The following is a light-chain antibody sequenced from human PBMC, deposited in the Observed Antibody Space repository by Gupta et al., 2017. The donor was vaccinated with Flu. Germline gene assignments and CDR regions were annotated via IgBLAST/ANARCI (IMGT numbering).Light chain of an antibody. J-gene: IGKJ2*01. CDR3: QQIANTPVT. CDR1: QSIKRY. V-gene: IGKV1-39*01. Sequence: DIQMTQSPSSLSAFVGDSVTITCRASQSIKRYLNWYQQRPGKAPRLLIHSTSTLQSGVPSTFSGSGSETDFTLTISRLQPEDFATYYCQQIANTPVTFGQGTKLEIK. CDR2: STS.